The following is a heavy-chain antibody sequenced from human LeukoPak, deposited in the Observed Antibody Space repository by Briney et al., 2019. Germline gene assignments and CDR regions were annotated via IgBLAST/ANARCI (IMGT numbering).Heavy chain of an antibody. CDR2: ISSSGSTI. CDR3: AELGITMIGGV. D-gene: IGHD3-10*02. Sequence: GGPLRPSCAASGFTFSSYEMNWVRQAPGKGLEWVSYISSSGSTIYYADSVKGRFTISRDNAKSSLYLQMNSLRAEDTAVYYCAELGITMIGGVWGKGTTVTISS. CDR1: GFTFSSYE. V-gene: IGHV3-48*03. J-gene: IGHJ6*04.